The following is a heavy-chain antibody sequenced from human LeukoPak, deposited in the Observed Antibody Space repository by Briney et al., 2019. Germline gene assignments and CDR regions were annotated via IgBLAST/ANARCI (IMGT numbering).Heavy chain of an antibody. D-gene: IGHD2-2*01. V-gene: IGHV1-69*05. CDR1: GGTFSSYA. J-gene: IGHJ5*02. CDR2: IIPIFGTA. CDR3: AIERCSSTSCYLYNWFDP. Sequence: ASVKVSCKASGGTFSSYAISWVRQAPGQGLEWMGGIIPIFGTANYAQKFQGRVTITTDESTSTAYMELSSLRSEDTAAYYCAIERCSSTSCYLYNWFDPWGQGTLVTVSS.